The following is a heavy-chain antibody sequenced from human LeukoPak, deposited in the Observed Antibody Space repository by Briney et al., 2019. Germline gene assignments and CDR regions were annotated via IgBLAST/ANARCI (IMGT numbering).Heavy chain of an antibody. CDR2: ISGSGGST. J-gene: IGHJ5*02. D-gene: IGHD5-12*01. CDR1: GFTFSSYG. V-gene: IGHV3-23*01. Sequence: GGSLRLSCAASGFTFSSYGMSWVRQAPGEGLEWVSAISGSGGSTYYADSVKGRFTISRDNSKNTLYLQMNSLRAEDTAVYYCAKTYDSGYDLGWFDPWGQGTLVTVSS. CDR3: AKTYDSGYDLGWFDP.